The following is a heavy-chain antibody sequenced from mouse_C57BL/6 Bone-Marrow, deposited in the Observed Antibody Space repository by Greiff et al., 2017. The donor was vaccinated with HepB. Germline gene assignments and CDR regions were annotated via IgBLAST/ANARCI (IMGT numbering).Heavy chain of an antibody. CDR3: ARYYYGSSSFDY. V-gene: IGHV5-15*01. Sequence: EVHGVESGGGLVQPGGSLKLSCAASGFTFSDYGMAWVRQAPRKGPEWVAFISNLAYSIYYADTVTGRFTISRENAKNTLYLEMSSLRSEDTAMYYCARYYYGSSSFDYWGQGTTLTVSS. CDR2: ISNLAYSI. D-gene: IGHD1-1*01. J-gene: IGHJ2*01. CDR1: GFTFSDYG.